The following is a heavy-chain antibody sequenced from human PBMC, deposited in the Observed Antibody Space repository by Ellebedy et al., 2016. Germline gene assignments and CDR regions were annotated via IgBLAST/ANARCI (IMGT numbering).Heavy chain of an antibody. Sequence: SAPTLVKPTQTLTLTCTFSGFSLSTSGMCVSWIRQPPGKALEWLALIDWDDDKYYSTSLKTRLTISKDTSKNQVVLTMTNMDPVDTATYYCARILHPSVAGTGYFDYWGQGTLVTVSS. CDR2: IDWDDDK. J-gene: IGHJ4*02. CDR3: ARILHPSVAGTGYFDY. V-gene: IGHV2-70*01. CDR1: GFSLSTSGMC. D-gene: IGHD6-19*01.